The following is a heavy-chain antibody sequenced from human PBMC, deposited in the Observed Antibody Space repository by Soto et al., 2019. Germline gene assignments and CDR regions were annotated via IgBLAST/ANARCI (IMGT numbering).Heavy chain of an antibody. J-gene: IGHJ6*03. CDR2: IIPILGTA. CDR1: GGTFSSYA. Sequence: ASVKVSCKASGGTFSSYAISWVRQAPGQGLEWMGGIIPILGTANYAQKFQGRVTITADESTSTAYMELSSLRSEDTAVYYCARDEDGVDSTNYYYYMDVWGKGTTVTVSS. D-gene: IGHD2-8*01. V-gene: IGHV1-69*13. CDR3: ARDEDGVDSTNYYYYMDV.